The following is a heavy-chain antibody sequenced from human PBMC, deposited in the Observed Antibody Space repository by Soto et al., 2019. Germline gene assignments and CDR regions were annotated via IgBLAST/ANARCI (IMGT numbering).Heavy chain of an antibody. Sequence: LKIYWKGSGYSFTSYWIVWVRQMPGKGLEWMGIIYPGDSDTRYSPSFQGQVTISADKSISTAYLQWSSLKASDTAMYYCARRTGSSPLYYYYMDVWGKGTTVTVSS. CDR3: ARRTGSSPLYYYYMDV. CDR2: IYPGDSDT. J-gene: IGHJ6*03. V-gene: IGHV5-51*01. CDR1: GYSFTSYW. D-gene: IGHD6-6*01.